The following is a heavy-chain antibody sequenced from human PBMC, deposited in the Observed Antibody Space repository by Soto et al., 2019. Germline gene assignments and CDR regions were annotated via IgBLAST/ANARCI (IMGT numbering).Heavy chain of an antibody. CDR3: AKPEEVVRGFDF. V-gene: IGHV3-23*01. Sequence: GGSLRLSCAASGFTLGHSAMSWVRQAPGKGLEWVAAISGTGGAAYYADSVKGRFTISRDNSRNTLFLQMNSLRVDDTAIYHCAKPEEVVRGFDFWGLGTLVTVSS. CDR2: ISGTGGAA. D-gene: IGHD3-10*01. J-gene: IGHJ4*02. CDR1: GFTLGHSA.